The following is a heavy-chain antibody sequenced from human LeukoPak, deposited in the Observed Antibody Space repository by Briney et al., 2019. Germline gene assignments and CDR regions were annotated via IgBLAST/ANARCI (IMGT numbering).Heavy chain of an antibody. CDR2: INWNGGST. V-gene: IGHV3-20*04. CDR3: ARGLQTLYYYYYYYMDV. D-gene: IGHD4-11*01. J-gene: IGHJ6*03. Sequence: ETLSLTCTVSGYSISSGYYWGWVRQAPGKGLEWVSGINWNGGSTGYADSVKGRFTISRDNAKNSLYLQMNSLRAEDTALYYCARGLQTLYYYYYYYMDVWGKGTTVTVSS. CDR1: GYSISSGYY.